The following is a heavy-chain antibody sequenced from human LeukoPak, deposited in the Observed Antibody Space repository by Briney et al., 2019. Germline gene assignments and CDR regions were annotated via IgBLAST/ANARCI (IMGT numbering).Heavy chain of an antibody. J-gene: IGHJ4*02. D-gene: IGHD3-10*01. CDR1: GYSFTTYA. Sequence: ASVKVSCKASGYSFTTYALHWVRQAPGQSPEWMGWINAGNGNTRYSQKFEGRVTITRDTSASTAYMDLSSLRSEDTAVYYCALQGVRGVSYFFDYWGQGTLVTVSS. CDR2: INAGNGNT. CDR3: ALQGVRGVSYFFDY. V-gene: IGHV1-3*01.